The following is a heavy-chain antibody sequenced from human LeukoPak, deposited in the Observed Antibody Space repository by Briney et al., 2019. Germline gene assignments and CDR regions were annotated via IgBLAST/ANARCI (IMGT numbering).Heavy chain of an antibody. J-gene: IGHJ4*02. CDR3: VEERGDY. CDR1: GFTFNSYS. CDR2: ISSNGINT. V-gene: IGHV3-64D*09. Sequence: PGGSLRLSCSASGFTFNSYSMHWDPQAPGKGLEYVSAISSNGINTFYADSVKGRFTISRDNSKNTLYLHMGSLRAEDTAVYYCVEERGDYWGQRTLVTVSS.